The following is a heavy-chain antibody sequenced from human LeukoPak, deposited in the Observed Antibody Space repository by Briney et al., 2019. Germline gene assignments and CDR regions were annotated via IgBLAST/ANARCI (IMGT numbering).Heavy chain of an antibody. CDR2: YSGGST. Sequence: PGGSLRLSCAASGFTVSSNFMTWVRQAPGKGLDWVSLYSGGSTYYADSVKGRFTISRDNSKNTLYLQMNSLRDEDTAVYYCASGRRGIIAAGLDYWGQGTLVIVSS. J-gene: IGHJ4*02. D-gene: IGHD6-13*01. CDR3: ASGRRGIIAAGLDY. CDR1: GFTVSSNF. V-gene: IGHV3-66*01.